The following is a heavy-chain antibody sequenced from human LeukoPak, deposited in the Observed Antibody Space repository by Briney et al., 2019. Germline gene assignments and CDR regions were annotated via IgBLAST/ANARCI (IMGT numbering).Heavy chain of an antibody. V-gene: IGHV1-3*01. Sequence: ASVNVSCKASGGTFSSYAISWLRQAPGQRLDWMGWINGGSGNTKYSPEFQGRVTITRDTSASTAYMELSSLRSEDTAVYYCANPRYDSSGYYYVDWGQGTLVTVSS. J-gene: IGHJ4*02. D-gene: IGHD3-22*01. CDR2: INGGSGNT. CDR1: GGTFSSYA. CDR3: ANPRYDSSGYYYVD.